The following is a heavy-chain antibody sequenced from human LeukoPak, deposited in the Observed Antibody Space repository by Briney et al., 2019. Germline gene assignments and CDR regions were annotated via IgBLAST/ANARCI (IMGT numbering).Heavy chain of an antibody. V-gene: IGHV4-59*01. Sequence: PSETLSLTCTVSGGSLSSYYWSWIRQPPGKGLEWIGYIYYTGSTNYNPSLKSRVTISLDTSKNQFSLELSSVTAADTAVYYCARSRAPPYFDYWGQGTLVTVSS. CDR2: IYYTGST. D-gene: IGHD4/OR15-4a*01. CDR3: ARSRAPPYFDY. J-gene: IGHJ4*02. CDR1: GGSLSSYY.